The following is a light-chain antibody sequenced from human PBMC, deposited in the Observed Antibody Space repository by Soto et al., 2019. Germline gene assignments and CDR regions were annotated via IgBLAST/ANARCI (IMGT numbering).Light chain of an antibody. Sequence: DIQMTQSPSTLSASVGDRVTITCRASQTIDSWLAWYQQRPGKPPNLLIYKASTLASGVPSRFSGSGSGTEFTLTISSLQPEDFATYYCQQYNSYPWTFGQGTKVDIK. J-gene: IGKJ1*01. CDR3: QQYNSYPWT. CDR1: QTIDSW. CDR2: KAS. V-gene: IGKV1-5*03.